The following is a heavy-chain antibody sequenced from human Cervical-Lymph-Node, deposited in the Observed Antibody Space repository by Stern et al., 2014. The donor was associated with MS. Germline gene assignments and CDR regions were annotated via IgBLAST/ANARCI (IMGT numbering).Heavy chain of an antibody. J-gene: IGHJ5*02. Sequence: VQLVESGAEVKKPGSSVKVSCKASGGTFNNHAINWIRQAPGQGLEWMGGIIPMFGTADYAQRFQGRVTITVDESTNIAHMELSSLRSEDTAVYYCARDYYSATDDYDNSHYLGWFDLWGQGTLVTVS. V-gene: IGHV1-69*01. CDR3: ARDYYSATDDYDNSHYLGWFDL. CDR1: GGTFNNHA. D-gene: IGHD3-22*01. CDR2: IIPMFGTA.